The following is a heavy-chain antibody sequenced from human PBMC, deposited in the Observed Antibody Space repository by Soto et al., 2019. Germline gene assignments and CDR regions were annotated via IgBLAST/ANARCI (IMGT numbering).Heavy chain of an antibody. CDR3: ARLYYYDSSGDGFDP. D-gene: IGHD3-22*01. V-gene: IGHV4-30-2*01. J-gene: IGHJ5*02. CDR2: IYHSGST. CDR1: GGSISSGGYS. Sequence: SETLSLTCAVSGGSISSGGYSWSWIRQPPGKGLEWIGYIYHSGSTYYNPSLKSRVTISVDRSKNQFSLKLSSVTAADTAVYYCARLYYYDSSGDGFDPWAREPWSPSPQ.